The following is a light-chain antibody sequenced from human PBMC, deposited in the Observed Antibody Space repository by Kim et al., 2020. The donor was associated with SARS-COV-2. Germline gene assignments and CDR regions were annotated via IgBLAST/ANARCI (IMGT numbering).Light chain of an antibody. CDR3: QQYHTHST. J-gene: IGKJ1*01. V-gene: IGKV1-5*01. CDR1: QSIDNW. Sequence: ASVGDTLTITCRASQSIDNWLAWYQQKPGQVPKLLIENASVLQYGVPARFSGSRSGTEFTLTITTLQPGDFATYYCQQYHTHSTFGQGTKVDIK. CDR2: NAS.